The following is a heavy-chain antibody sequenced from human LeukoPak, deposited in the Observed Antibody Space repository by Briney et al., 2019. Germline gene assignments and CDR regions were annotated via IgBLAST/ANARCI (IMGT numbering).Heavy chain of an antibody. CDR3: ATDPGYTTRWKGAFDY. D-gene: IGHD6-13*01. CDR1: GYTFSNYG. J-gene: IGHJ4*01. V-gene: IGHV1-18*01. CDR2: ISVDSGDT. Sequence: GASVMVSCKASGYTFSNYGFSWVRQAPGQRLEWMAWISVDSGDTHFAQKYKGRVTVTTDKSTSTAYMELRSLRSDDTAVYYCATDPGYTTRWKGAFDYWGHGTLVTVSS.